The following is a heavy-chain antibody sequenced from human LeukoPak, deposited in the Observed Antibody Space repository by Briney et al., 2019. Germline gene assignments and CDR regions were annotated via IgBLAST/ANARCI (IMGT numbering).Heavy chain of an antibody. CDR3: ARVSVAYTVLDAFDI. D-gene: IGHD6-19*01. Sequence: PGGSLRLSCAASGFTFSSYSMNWVRQAPGKGLEWVSSISSISSYIYYADSVKGRFTISRDNAKNSLYLQMNSRRAEDTAVYYCARVSVAYTVLDAFDIWGQGTMVIVSS. J-gene: IGHJ3*02. V-gene: IGHV3-21*01. CDR2: ISSISSYI. CDR1: GFTFSSYS.